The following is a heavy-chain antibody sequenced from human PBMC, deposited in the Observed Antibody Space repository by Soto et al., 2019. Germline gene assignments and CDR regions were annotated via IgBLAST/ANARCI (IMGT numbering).Heavy chain of an antibody. J-gene: IGHJ4*02. CDR1: GLTFNTYM. Sequence: GSLRLSCAASGLTFNTYMMNWVRQAPGKGLEWVSSISSSSNFIYYGDSLKGRFIISRDNAKNSLYLQLNSLRAEDTAVYYCARGPFYYDSSGIVDYWGQGTLVTVSS. V-gene: IGHV3-21*01. D-gene: IGHD3-22*01. CDR3: ARGPFYYDSSGIVDY. CDR2: ISSSSNFI.